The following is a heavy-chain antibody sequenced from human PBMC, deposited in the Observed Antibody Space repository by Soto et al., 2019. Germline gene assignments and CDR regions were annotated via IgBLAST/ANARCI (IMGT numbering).Heavy chain of an antibody. V-gene: IGHV1-69*02. CDR2: IIPILGIA. Sequence: QVQLVQSGAEVKKPGSSVKVSCKASGGTFSSYTITWVRQAPGQGLEWMGRIIPILGIANYAQKCQGRVTITADKPTSTAYMELSSLRSEDTAVYYCARAPYSSGWDFDYWGQVTLITVSS. CDR1: GGTFSSYT. J-gene: IGHJ4*02. CDR3: ARAPYSSGWDFDY. D-gene: IGHD6-19*01.